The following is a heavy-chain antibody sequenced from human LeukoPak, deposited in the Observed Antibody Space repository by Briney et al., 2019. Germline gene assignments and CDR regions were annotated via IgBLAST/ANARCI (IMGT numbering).Heavy chain of an antibody. CDR3: ARVHTSGWYGGPLDY. V-gene: IGHV1-46*01. Sequence: ASVKVSCKTSGYTFTSYYMHWVRQAPGQGLEWTGIINPSGGSTTSAQKFQGRVTMTRDTSTSTVYMELSSLRSEDTALYYCARVHTSGWYGGPLDYWGQGTLVTVSS. J-gene: IGHJ4*02. D-gene: IGHD6-19*01. CDR2: INPSGGST. CDR1: GYTFTSYY.